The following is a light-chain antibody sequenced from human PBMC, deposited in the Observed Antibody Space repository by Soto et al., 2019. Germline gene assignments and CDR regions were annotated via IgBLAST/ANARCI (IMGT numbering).Light chain of an antibody. J-gene: IGKJ1*01. Sequence: EIVLTQSPATLSLSPGERATLSCRASQSVSSYLAWYQQKPGQAPRLLIYGASNRATGIPDRFSGSRSGPDFTLTISSLQPEDFATYYCQQSYSSPPTFGQGTKVDI. CDR3: QQSYSSPPT. CDR1: QSVSSY. V-gene: IGKV3-11*01. CDR2: GAS.